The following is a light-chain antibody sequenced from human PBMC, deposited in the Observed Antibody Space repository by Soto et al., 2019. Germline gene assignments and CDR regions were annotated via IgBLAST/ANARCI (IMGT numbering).Light chain of an antibody. CDR2: RAS. CDR3: QQYGGSPPYT. Sequence: EIVLTQSPGTLSLSPGERDTLSCRASQSVSSIYLAWYQQKPGQAPRLLIYRASSRAAGIPDRFSGSGSGTDFPLTISRLAPEDFAVYYCQQYGGSPPYTFGQGTKLEIK. V-gene: IGKV3-20*01. J-gene: IGKJ2*01. CDR1: QSVSSIY.